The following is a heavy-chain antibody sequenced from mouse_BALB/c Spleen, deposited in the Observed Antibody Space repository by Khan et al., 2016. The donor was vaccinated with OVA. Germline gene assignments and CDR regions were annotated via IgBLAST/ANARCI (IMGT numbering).Heavy chain of an antibody. J-gene: IGHJ4*01. CDR1: DFNIKDTY. V-gene: IGHV14-3*02. Sequence: EVQLQESGAELVKPGASVKLSCTASDFNIKDTYIYWVKQRPEQGLEWIGRIDLANGNTQYDPKFQGKATITADTSSNTAYLQNSSLTSEDTAVYYWTRPIYYYDAMDNWGQGTSVTVSS. CDR2: IDLANGNT. CDR3: TRPIYYYDAMDN. D-gene: IGHD1-1*01.